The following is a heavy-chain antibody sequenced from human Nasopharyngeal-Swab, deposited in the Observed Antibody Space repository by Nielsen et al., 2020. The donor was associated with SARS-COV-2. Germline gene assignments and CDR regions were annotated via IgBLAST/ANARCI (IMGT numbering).Heavy chain of an antibody. D-gene: IGHD5-12*01. J-gene: IGHJ3*01. CDR2: VDWDDDK. CDR1: GFSLSTSGMS. Sequence: SGPTLVKPTQTLTLTCTFSGFSLSTSGMSVNWIRQAPGKALGWLARVDWDDDKHYTTSLRTRLTISKDTSKNQVVLTMTNMDPVDTATYFCARLSGFDFNDAFDVWGPGTMVTVSP. V-gene: IGHV2-70*11. CDR3: ARLSGFDFNDAFDV.